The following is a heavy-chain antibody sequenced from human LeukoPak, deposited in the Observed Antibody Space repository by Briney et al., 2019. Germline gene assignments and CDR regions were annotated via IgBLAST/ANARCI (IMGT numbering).Heavy chain of an antibody. CDR3: ARERQDTIVHSGAFDI. CDR1: GFTFSTYF. D-gene: IGHD3-10*01. CDR2: IASDGSHT. Sequence: GGSLRLSCAASGFTFSTYFMHWVHQAPGEGLEWVAVIASDGSHTFYVESVKGRFTISRDNSKNTLYLQMNSLRAEDTAVYFCARERQDTIVHSGAFDIWGQGTTVTVSS. J-gene: IGHJ3*02. V-gene: IGHV3-30-3*01.